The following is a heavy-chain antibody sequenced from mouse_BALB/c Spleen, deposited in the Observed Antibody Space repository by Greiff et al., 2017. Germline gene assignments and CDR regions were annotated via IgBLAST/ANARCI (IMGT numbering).Heavy chain of an antibody. Sequence: VKLQESGAELAKPGASVKMSCKASGYTFTSYWMHWVKQRPGQGLEWIGYINPSTGYTEYNQKFKDKATLTADKSSSTAYMQLSSLTSEDSAVYYCAREGYGNYVAYWGQGTLVTVSA. CDR3: AREGYGNYVAY. CDR2: INPSTGYT. CDR1: GYTFTSYW. V-gene: IGHV1-7*01. J-gene: IGHJ3*01. D-gene: IGHD2-10*02.